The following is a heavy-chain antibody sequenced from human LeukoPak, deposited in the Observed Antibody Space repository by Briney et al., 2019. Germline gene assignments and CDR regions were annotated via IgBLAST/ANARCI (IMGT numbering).Heavy chain of an antibody. V-gene: IGHV3-23*01. Sequence: AGSLRLSCAASGFTFSSYAMSWVRQAPGKGLEWVSVISGGGTSTYYADSVKGRFTISKDNSRNTLYLQMNSLRAEDTAVYYCAKTFIAVANPIDYWGQGTLVTVSS. CDR1: GFTFSSYA. D-gene: IGHD6-19*01. CDR2: ISGGGTST. J-gene: IGHJ4*02. CDR3: AKTFIAVANPIDY.